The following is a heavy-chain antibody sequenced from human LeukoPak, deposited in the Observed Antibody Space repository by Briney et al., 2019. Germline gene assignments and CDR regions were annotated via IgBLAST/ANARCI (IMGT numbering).Heavy chain of an antibody. Sequence: GGSLRLSCAASGFTFSSYGMSWVRQAPGKGLEWVSAISGSGGSTYYADSVKGRFTISRDNSRNTVYLQMNSLRAEDTAVYYCARALNDYGDYVFDYWGQGTLVTVSS. D-gene: IGHD4-17*01. CDR2: ISGSGGST. J-gene: IGHJ4*02. CDR3: ARALNDYGDYVFDY. CDR1: GFTFSSYG. V-gene: IGHV3-23*01.